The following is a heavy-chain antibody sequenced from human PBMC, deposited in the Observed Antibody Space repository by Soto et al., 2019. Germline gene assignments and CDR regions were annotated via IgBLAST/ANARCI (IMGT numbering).Heavy chain of an antibody. CDR2: ISSSSSTI. CDR1: GFTFSSYS. J-gene: IGHJ4*02. V-gene: IGHV3-48*02. CDR3: ARVRYYDSSGPFSY. Sequence: GGSLRLSCAASGFTFSSYSMNWVRQAPGKGLEWVSYISSSSSTIYYADSVKGRFTISRDNAKNSLYLQMNSLRDEDTAVYYYARVRYYDSSGPFSYWGQGTLVTVSS. D-gene: IGHD3-22*01.